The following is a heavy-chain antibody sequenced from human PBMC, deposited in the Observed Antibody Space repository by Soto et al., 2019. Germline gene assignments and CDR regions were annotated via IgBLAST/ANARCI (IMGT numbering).Heavy chain of an antibody. CDR3: ARLSGYSSGYYYGIDI. Sequence: PGESLKISCNGSGDSFRNSWIGWVRQMPGKGLEWMGIIHADDSDTRYTPSFQGQVTFSADRSISTTYLQWARLKASDTATYYCARLSGYSSGYYYGIDIWGQGTTVTVSS. V-gene: IGHV5-51*01. CDR2: IHADDSDT. CDR1: GDSFRNSW. D-gene: IGHD5-12*01. J-gene: IGHJ6*02.